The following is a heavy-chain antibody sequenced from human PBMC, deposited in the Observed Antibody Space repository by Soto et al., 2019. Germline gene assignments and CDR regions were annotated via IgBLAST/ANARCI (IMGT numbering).Heavy chain of an antibody. CDR1: VGTFSSHT. V-gene: IGHV1-69*02. Sequence: QVQLVQSGAEVKKPGSSVTVSCKASVGTFSSHTITWVRQAPGQGLDWMGRILPILGVATYAQRFQGGVTFTADKSTGTAYLELSSLTFEDTAVYYCVGGYNDRLDYWGQGTLVTVSS. J-gene: IGHJ4*02. D-gene: IGHD5-12*01. CDR2: ILPILGVA. CDR3: VGGYNDRLDY.